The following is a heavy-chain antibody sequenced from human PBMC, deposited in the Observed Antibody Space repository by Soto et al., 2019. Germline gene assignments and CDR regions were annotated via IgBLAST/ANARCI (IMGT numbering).Heavy chain of an antibody. CDR3: ARHERYYGSGSYYNGRIDY. D-gene: IGHD3-10*01. CDR2: IYYSGST. Sequence: KTSETLSLTCTVSGGSISSSSYYWGWIRQPPGKGLEWIGSIYYSGSTYYNPSLKSRVTISVDTSKNQFSLKLSSVTAADTAVYYCARHERYYGSGSYYNGRIDYWGQGTLVTVSS. J-gene: IGHJ4*02. CDR1: GGSISSSSYY. V-gene: IGHV4-39*01.